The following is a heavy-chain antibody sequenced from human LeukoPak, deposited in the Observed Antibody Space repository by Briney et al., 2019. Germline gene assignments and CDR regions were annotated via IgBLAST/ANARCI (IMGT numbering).Heavy chain of an antibody. J-gene: IGHJ6*02. D-gene: IGHD5-24*01. CDR1: EFTFSYYW. CDR3: AKDMATINYYYYYGMDV. CDR2: INSDGSNT. Sequence: GGSLRLSCAASEFTFSYYWMHWVRQAPGKGLVWVSHINSDGSNTTYADSVKGRFTISRDNAKNTLYLQMNSLRAEDTAVYYCAKDMATINYYYYYGMDVWGQGTTVTVSS. V-gene: IGHV3-74*01.